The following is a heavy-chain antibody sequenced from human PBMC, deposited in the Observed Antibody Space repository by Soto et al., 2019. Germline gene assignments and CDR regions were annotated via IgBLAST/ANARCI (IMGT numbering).Heavy chain of an antibody. D-gene: IGHD5-12*01. J-gene: IGHJ4*02. V-gene: IGHV4-34*01. CDR3: GTNRGFDFYYFDS. Sequence: SETLSLTCAVYGGSFSGYYWSWIRQPPGKGLEWIGEINHSGSTNYNPSLKSRVTISVDTSKNQFSLKLTSVTAADTAVYYCGTNRGFDFYYFDSWGQGAQVTVSS. CDR1: GGSFSGYY. CDR2: INHSGST.